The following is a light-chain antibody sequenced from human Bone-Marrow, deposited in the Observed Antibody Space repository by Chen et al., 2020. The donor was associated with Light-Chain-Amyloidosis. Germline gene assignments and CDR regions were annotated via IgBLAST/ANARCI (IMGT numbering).Light chain of an antibody. CDR1: QSVFRY. J-gene: IGKJ1*01. Sequence: EIVLTQSPATLSLSPGETATLSCRASQSVFRYLAWYQQVPGQPPRLLIDDASTRATCTPARISGGGSGTDFTLTISSLDPEDFAVYYCQQRSSWPWTFGQGTKVEVK. CDR2: DAS. V-gene: IGKV3-11*01. CDR3: QQRSSWPWT.